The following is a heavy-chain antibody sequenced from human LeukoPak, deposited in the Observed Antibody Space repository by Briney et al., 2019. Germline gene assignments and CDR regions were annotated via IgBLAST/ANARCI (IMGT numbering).Heavy chain of an antibody. J-gene: IGHJ4*02. CDR2: IYHTGTT. D-gene: IGHD4-23*01. V-gene: IGHV4-4*02. Sequence: PSETLSLTCTLSRGSIMTTHWWSWVRQPPGKGLEWIGEIYHTGTTNYSPSLKSRLTISVDRSRNQFSLRLSSVTAADTATYYCAAGGVDYGGNFDYSDSWGQGPLVTVSS. CDR1: RGSIMTTHW. CDR3: AAGGVDYGGNFDYSDS.